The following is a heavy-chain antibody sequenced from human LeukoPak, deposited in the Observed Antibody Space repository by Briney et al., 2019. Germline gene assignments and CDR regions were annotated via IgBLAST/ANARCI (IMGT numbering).Heavy chain of an antibody. Sequence: GGSLRLSCAASGFTFSSYSMNWVRQAPGEGLEWIAYINHNAEIIYYADSVKGRFTISRDNAKNSLSLQMNSLRDEDTAVYYCARDHDWAFHYWGQGTRVTVSS. CDR1: GFTFSSYS. J-gene: IGHJ4*02. D-gene: IGHD3-9*01. CDR3: ARDHDWAFHY. V-gene: IGHV3-48*02. CDR2: INHNAEII.